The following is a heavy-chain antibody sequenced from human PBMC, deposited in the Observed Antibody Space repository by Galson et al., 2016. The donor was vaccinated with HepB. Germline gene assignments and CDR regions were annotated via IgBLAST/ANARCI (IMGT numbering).Heavy chain of an antibody. J-gene: IGHJ4*02. CDR3: AREVPAAMTFDY. Sequence: SVKVSCKASGYTFNSYGFIWVRQAPGQGPEWMGWISAYNGNTNYAQKLQGRVTMTTDTSTSTAYMELRSLRSDDTAVYYCAREVPAAMTFDYWGQGTLATVSS. CDR2: ISAYNGNT. CDR1: GYTFNSYG. V-gene: IGHV1-18*01. D-gene: IGHD2-2*01.